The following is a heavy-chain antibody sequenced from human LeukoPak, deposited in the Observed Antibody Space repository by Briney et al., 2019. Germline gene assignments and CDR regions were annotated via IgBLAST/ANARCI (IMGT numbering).Heavy chain of an antibody. CDR3: AAYSSSPSWFDP. CDR2: IIPILGIA. Sequence: SVKVSCKASGGTFSSYAISWVRQAPGQGLEWMGRIIPILGIANYAQKFQGRVTITADKSTSTAYMELSSLRSEDTAVYYCAAYSSSPSWFDPWGQGILVTVSS. CDR1: GGTFSSYA. D-gene: IGHD6-6*01. J-gene: IGHJ5*02. V-gene: IGHV1-69*04.